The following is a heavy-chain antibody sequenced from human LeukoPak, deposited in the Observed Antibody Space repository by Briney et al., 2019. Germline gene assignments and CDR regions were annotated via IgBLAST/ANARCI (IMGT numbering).Heavy chain of an antibody. CDR3: ANTMADAFDI. Sequence: PGGSLRLSCAASGFTFSSYKMNWVRQAPGKGLEWVSYISGSGSTIYYADSVKGRFTISRDNAKNSLYLQMNSLRAEDTAVYYCANTMADAFDIWGQGTMVTVSS. CDR2: ISGSGSTI. CDR1: GFTFSSYK. J-gene: IGHJ3*02. V-gene: IGHV3-48*03. D-gene: IGHD3-10*01.